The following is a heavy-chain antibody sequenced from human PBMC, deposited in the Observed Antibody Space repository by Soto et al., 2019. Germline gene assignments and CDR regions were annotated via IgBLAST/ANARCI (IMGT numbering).Heavy chain of an antibody. CDR2: INPNSGGT. CDR3: ATSPGYYSSSPFDF. V-gene: IGHV1-2*02. D-gene: IGHD2-21*01. J-gene: IGHJ4*01. CDR1: GYTFTGYY. Sequence: ASVKVSCKASGYTFTGYYMHWVRQAPGQGLEWMGWINPNSGGTNYAQKFQGRVTITRDTSASTAYMELSSLRSEDTAVYYCATSPGYYSSSPFDFWGPGTLVTVSS.